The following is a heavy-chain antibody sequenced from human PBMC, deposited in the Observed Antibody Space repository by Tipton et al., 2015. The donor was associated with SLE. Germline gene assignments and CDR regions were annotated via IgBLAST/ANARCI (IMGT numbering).Heavy chain of an antibody. CDR3: AKPRTFGSYYYGMDV. V-gene: IGHV3-11*06. D-gene: IGHD1-26*01. Sequence: SLRLSCAASGFTFSDYYMSWIRQAPGKGLEWVSYISSSSSYTNYADSVKGRFTVSRDNSKNTLYLQMNSLRAEDTAVYYCAKPRTFGSYYYGMDVWGQGTTVTVSS. CDR1: GFTFSDYY. J-gene: IGHJ6*02. CDR2: ISSSSSYT.